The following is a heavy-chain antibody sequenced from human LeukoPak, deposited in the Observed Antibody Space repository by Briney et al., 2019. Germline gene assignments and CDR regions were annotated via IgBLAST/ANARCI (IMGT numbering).Heavy chain of an antibody. CDR1: GGTFSSYA. CDR2: IIPILGIA. D-gene: IGHD1-26*01. V-gene: IGHV1-69*04. J-gene: IGHJ4*02. Sequence: SVKVSCKASGGTFSSYAISWVRQAPGQGLEWMGRIIPILGIANYAQKFQGRVTITADESTSTAYMELSSLRSEDTAVYYCVVGATSGVDYWGQGTLVTVSS. CDR3: VVGATSGVDY.